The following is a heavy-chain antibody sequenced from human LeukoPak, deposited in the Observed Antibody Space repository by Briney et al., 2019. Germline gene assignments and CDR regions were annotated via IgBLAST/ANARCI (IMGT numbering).Heavy chain of an antibody. CDR3: AKDFYRSGSYYSPGNY. CDR1: GFTFSSYG. CDR2: ISNDGSNK. Sequence: PGRSLRLSCAASGFTFSSYGMHWVRQAPGKGLEWVAVISNDGSNKYYGNSVKGRFTISRDNSKNTLYLQMNSLRAEDTAAYCCAKDFYRSGSYYSPGNYWGQGTLVTVSS. J-gene: IGHJ4*02. D-gene: IGHD3-10*01. V-gene: IGHV3-30*18.